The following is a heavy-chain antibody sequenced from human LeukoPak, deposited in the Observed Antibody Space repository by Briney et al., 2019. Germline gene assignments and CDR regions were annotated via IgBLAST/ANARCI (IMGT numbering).Heavy chain of an antibody. CDR2: ISSSGANT. CDR1: GFTFNNYA. CDR3: AKGGEYQLPGDY. Sequence: GGSLRLSCAASGFTFNNYAVSWVRQAPGKGLEWVSTISSSGANTYYADSVKGRFTISRDNSKNTLYLQMNSLRAEDTAVYYCAKGGEYQLPGDYWGQGTLVTVSS. J-gene: IGHJ4*02. D-gene: IGHD2-2*01. V-gene: IGHV3-23*01.